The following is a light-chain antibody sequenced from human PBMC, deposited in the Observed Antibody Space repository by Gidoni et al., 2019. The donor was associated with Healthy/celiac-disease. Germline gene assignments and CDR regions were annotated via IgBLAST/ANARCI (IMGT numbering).Light chain of an antibody. Sequence: EIALKQSPGTLSLSPGERATLPCRASQSVSSSYLAWYQPKPGQAPRLLIYGASSRATGIPDRFSGSGSGTDFTLTISRLEPEDFAVYYCQQYGSSPRTFGGGTKVEIK. V-gene: IGKV3-20*01. CDR3: QQYGSSPRT. CDR2: GAS. J-gene: IGKJ4*01. CDR1: QSVSSSY.